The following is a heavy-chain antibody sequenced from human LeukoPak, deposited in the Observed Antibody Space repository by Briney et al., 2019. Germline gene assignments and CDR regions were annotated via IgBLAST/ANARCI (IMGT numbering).Heavy chain of an antibody. J-gene: IGHJ3*02. V-gene: IGHV1-69*04. D-gene: IGHD2-15*01. Sequence: ASVKVSCKASGGTFSSYAISWVRQAPGQGLEWMGRIVPILGIANFAQKFQGRVTITADKSTSTAYMELSSLRSEDTAVYYCARDPVGYCSGGSCPDAFDIWGQGTMVTVSS. CDR3: ARDPVGYCSGGSCPDAFDI. CDR1: GGTFSSYA. CDR2: IVPILGIA.